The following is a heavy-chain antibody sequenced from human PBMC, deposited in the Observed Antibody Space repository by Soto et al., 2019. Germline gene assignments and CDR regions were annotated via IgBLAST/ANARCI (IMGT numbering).Heavy chain of an antibody. CDR1: GFTFNSYA. CDR3: ARKGGYDHSYFAD. CDR2: ISGSGGTT. V-gene: IGHV3-23*01. D-gene: IGHD5-12*01. Sequence: PGGSLRLSCAVSGFTFNSYATSWVRQAPGKGLEWVADISGSGGTTYYADSAKGRFTISRDNSKNTLYLHMNSLRAEDTAVYYCARKGGYDHSYFADWGQGDLVTVSS. J-gene: IGHJ4*02.